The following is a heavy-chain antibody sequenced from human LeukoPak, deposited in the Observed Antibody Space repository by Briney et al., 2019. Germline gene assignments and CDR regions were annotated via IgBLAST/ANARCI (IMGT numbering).Heavy chain of an antibody. D-gene: IGHD6-13*01. V-gene: IGHV1-69*02. Sequence: SVKVSCKASGGTFSSYTISWVRQAPGQGPEWMGRIIPILGIANYAQKFQGRVTITANKSTSTAYMELSSLRSEDTAVYYCARSMYSSNYFDYWGQGTLVTVSS. CDR1: GGTFSSYT. J-gene: IGHJ4*02. CDR2: IIPILGIA. CDR3: ARSMYSSNYFDY.